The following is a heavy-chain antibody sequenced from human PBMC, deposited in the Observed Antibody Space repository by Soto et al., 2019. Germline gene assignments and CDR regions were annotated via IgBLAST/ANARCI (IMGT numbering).Heavy chain of an antibody. D-gene: IGHD2-2*01. V-gene: IGHV4-31*03. CDR1: GGSISSGRYY. CDR2: IYYSGST. J-gene: IGHJ4*02. CDR3: ERVGWVPAACFAY. Sequence: QVQLQESGPGLVKPSQTLSLTCTVSGGSISSGRYYWSWIRQHPGKGLEWLGAIYYSGSTYYNPSPKSRVTIPVATSKNQFSPELSSVTAANTGVYYCERVGWVPAACFAYWGQGTLVTVAS.